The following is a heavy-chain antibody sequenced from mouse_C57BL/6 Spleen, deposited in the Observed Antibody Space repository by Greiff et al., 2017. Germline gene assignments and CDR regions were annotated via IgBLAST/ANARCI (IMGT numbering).Heavy chain of an antibody. V-gene: IGHV5-6*01. D-gene: IGHD2-4*01. CDR3: ARLSYYEYDGYYAMDY. Sequence: EVQGVESGGDLVKPGGSLKLSCAASGFTFSSYGMSWVRQTPDKRLEWVATISSGGSYTYYPDSMKGRFTISRDNAKNTLYLQMSSLKSEDTAMYYCARLSYYEYDGYYAMDYWGQGTSVTVAS. J-gene: IGHJ4*01. CDR1: GFTFSSYG. CDR2: ISSGGSYT.